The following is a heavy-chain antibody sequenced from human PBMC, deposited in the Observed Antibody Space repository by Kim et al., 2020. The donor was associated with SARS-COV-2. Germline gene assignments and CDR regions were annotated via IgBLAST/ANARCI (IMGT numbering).Heavy chain of an antibody. CDR2: ISGNGGST. Sequence: GGSLRLSCSASGFTFSRYTMHWVRQAPGKGLEYLSSISGNGGSTYYADSVKGRFTISRDNSNTLYLQMSSLSAEDTAVYYCVKDLVGEFVYWGQGTLVTVSS. J-gene: IGHJ4*02. CDR3: VKDLVGEFVY. D-gene: IGHD2-8*02. CDR1: GFTFSRYT. V-gene: IGHV3-64D*06.